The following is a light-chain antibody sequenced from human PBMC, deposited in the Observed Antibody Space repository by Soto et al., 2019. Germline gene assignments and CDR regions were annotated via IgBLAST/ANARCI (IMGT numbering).Light chain of an antibody. CDR3: QRYDNSLDT. V-gene: IGKV3-20*01. Sequence: EIVLTQSPGTLSLSPGERATLSCRASQTISSDYLAWYQQKLGQAPRLLIYAASSRATGIPDRFSGSGSGTDFSLTISRLEPEDSAVYYCQRYDNSLDTFGQGTKLEIK. J-gene: IGKJ2*01. CDR1: QTISSDY. CDR2: AAS.